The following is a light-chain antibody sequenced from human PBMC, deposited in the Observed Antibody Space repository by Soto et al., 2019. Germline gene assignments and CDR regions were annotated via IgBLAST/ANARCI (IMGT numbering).Light chain of an antibody. CDR2: EVS. J-gene: IGLJ2*01. Sequence: QSVLTQPASVSGSPGQSITISCTGTSSDVGNYNYVSWYQQHPGKAPKLIIFEVSNRPSGVSNRFSGSKFGNTASLTISGLQTEDEADYYCSSYTSISTGVFGGGTKLTVL. V-gene: IGLV2-14*01. CDR1: SSDVGNYNY. CDR3: SSYTSISTGV.